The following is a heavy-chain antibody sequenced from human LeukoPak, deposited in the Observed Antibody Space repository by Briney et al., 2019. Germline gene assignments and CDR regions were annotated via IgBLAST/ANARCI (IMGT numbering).Heavy chain of an antibody. CDR2: ISSSSSYI. V-gene: IGHV3-21*01. J-gene: IGHJ4*02. CDR1: GFTFSSYS. Sequence: GGSLRLSCAASGFTFSSYSMNWVRQAPGKGLEWVSSISSSSSYIYYADSVKGRFTISRDNAKNSLYLQMNSLRAEDTAVYYCARGTPQSYYDSSGSPFDYWGQGTLVTVSS. D-gene: IGHD3-22*01. CDR3: ARGTPQSYYDSSGSPFDY.